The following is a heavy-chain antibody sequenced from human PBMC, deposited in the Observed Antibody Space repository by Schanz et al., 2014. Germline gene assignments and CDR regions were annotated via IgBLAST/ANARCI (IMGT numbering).Heavy chain of an antibody. CDR2: ISGSGLST. CDR3: VRDAGRDGYNLAFDV. V-gene: IGHV3-23*01. J-gene: IGHJ3*01. Sequence: EVQLLESGGGLVQPGGSLRLSCAASGFTFSSYAMTWVRQAPGKGLEWVSSISGSGLSTYYADSVKGRFTISRDNSKNTLYLQMNSLRAEDTAVYYCVRDAGRDGYNLAFDVWGQGTLVTVSS. CDR1: GFTFSSYA. D-gene: IGHD1-1*01.